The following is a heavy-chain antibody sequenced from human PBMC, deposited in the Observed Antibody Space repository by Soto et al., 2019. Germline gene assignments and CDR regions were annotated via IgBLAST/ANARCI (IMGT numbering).Heavy chain of an antibody. CDR2: ISSSSSYI. CDR3: ARHPSHCSSTSCYFDY. J-gene: IGHJ4*02. V-gene: IGHV3-21*01. D-gene: IGHD2-2*01. Sequence: GGSLILSCAASGFTFSSYSLNWVRQAPGKGLEWVSSISSSSSYIYYADSVKGRFTISRDNAKNSLYLQMNSLRAEDTAVYYCARHPSHCSSTSCYFDYWGQGTLVTVSS. CDR1: GFTFSSYS.